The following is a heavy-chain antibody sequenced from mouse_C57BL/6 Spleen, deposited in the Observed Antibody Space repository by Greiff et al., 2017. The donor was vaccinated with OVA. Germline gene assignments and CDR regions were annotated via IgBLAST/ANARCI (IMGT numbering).Heavy chain of an antibody. Sequence: EVQLQQSGGGLVQPGGSMKLSCVASGFTFSNYWMNWVRQSPEKGLEWVAQIRLKSDNYATHYADSVKGRFTISREDSKSSVYLQMNNLRAEDTGIYCCTNYDYDGAWFAYWGQGTLVTVSA. J-gene: IGHJ3*01. CDR3: TNYDYDGAWFAY. V-gene: IGHV6-3*01. CDR2: IRLKSDNYAT. CDR1: GFTFSNYW. D-gene: IGHD2-4*01.